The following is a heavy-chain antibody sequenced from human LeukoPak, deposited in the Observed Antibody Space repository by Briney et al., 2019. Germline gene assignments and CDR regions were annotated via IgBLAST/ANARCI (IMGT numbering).Heavy chain of an antibody. J-gene: IGHJ4*02. V-gene: IGHV4-59*01. CDR3: ARVMSWGVAVAGHFDC. Sequence: PSETLSLTCTVSGGSISSYYWSWIRQPPGKGLGWIGYIYYSGSTNYNPSLKSRVIISVDTSKNQFSLKLSSVTAADTAVYYCARVMSWGVAVAGHFDCWGQGTLVTVSS. D-gene: IGHD6-19*01. CDR2: IYYSGST. CDR1: GGSISSYY.